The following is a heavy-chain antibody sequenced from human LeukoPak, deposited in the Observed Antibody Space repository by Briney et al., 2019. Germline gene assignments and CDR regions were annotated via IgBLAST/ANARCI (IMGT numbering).Heavy chain of an antibody. CDR2: IQFDGSNK. CDR3: AKQNARGGTYEPVTV. J-gene: IGHJ4*02. CDR1: GSTFSNYG. D-gene: IGHD3-16*01. V-gene: IGHV3-30*02. Sequence: GGSLRLSCAAAGSTFSNYGMHWVRQAPGMGLGWVAFIQFDGSNKFYADSVKGRFTISRDNSKNTLSLQMNSLRVEDTAIYYCAKQNARGGTYEPVTVWGQAALVTVSS.